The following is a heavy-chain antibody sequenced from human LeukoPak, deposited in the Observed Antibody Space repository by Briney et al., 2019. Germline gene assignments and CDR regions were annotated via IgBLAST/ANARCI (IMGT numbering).Heavy chain of an antibody. CDR2: IYYSGST. CDR1: GGSISSSSYY. V-gene: IGHV4-39*07. CDR3: ARYSRDKIDY. Sequence: SETLSLTCTVSGGSISSSSYYWGWIRQTPGKGLEWIGSIYYSGSTNYNPSLKSRVTISVDTSKNQFSLKLSSVTAADTAVYYCARYSRDKIDYWGQGTLVTVSS. D-gene: IGHD2-21*01. J-gene: IGHJ4*02.